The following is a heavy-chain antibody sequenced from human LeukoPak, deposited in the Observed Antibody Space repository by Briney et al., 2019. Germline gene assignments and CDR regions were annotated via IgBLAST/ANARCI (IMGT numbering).Heavy chain of an antibody. Sequence: GGSLRLSCAASGFAFSSSWMSWVRQAPGKGLELVANIKQDGSEKYYVDSVKGRFTTSRDNTKNSLYLQMDSLRAEDRAVYYCARIRTSVAGADYWGQGALVTVSS. V-gene: IGHV3-7*01. D-gene: IGHD6-19*01. CDR3: ARIRTSVAGADY. CDR1: GFAFSSSW. CDR2: IKQDGSEK. J-gene: IGHJ4*02.